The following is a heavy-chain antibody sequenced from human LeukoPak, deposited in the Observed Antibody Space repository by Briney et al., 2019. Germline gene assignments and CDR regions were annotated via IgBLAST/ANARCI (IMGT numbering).Heavy chain of an antibody. CDR1: GYTLTELS. D-gene: IGHD2-2*01. J-gene: IGHJ3*02. CDR3: ATFIVVVPAATIDAFGI. Sequence: WASVKVSCKVSGYTLTELSMHWVRQAPGKGLEWMGGFDPEDGETIYAQKFQGRVTMTEDTSTDTAYMELSRLRSDDTAVYYCATFIVVVPAATIDAFGIWGQGTMVTVSS. V-gene: IGHV1-24*01. CDR2: FDPEDGET.